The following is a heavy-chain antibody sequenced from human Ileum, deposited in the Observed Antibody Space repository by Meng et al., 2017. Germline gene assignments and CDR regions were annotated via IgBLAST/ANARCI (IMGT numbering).Heavy chain of an antibody. CDR3: TRDQTSNGWGSFDS. CDR1: GASVSSCSYD. J-gene: IGHJ4*02. CDR2: IDYSGTA. D-gene: IGHD7-27*01. Sequence: GPGMVRHEGSLSRAGRVSGASVSSCSYDWNWIRQSAGKGLEWIGYIDYSGTAYNNASIGSRVSMSIDTSKNQISLKLTSVTAADTAVYYCTRDQTSNGWGSFDSWGQGTLVTVSS. V-gene: IGHV4-61*01.